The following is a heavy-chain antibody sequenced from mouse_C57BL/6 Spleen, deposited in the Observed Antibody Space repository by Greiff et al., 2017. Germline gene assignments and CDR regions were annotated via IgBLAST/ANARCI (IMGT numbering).Heavy chain of an antibody. V-gene: IGHV3-6*01. CDR2: ISYDGSN. CDR1: GYSITSGYY. CDR3: ARGVVKGYFDV. J-gene: IGHJ1*03. Sequence: EVKLQESGPGLVKPSQSLSLTCSVTGYSITSGYYWNWIRQFPGNKLEWMGYISYDGSNNYNPSLKNRISITRDTSKNQFFLKLNSVTTEDTATYYCARGVVKGYFDVWGTGTTVTVSS. D-gene: IGHD1-1*02.